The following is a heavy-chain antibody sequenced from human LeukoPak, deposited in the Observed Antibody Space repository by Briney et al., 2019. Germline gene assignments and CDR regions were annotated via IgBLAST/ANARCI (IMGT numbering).Heavy chain of an antibody. CDR2: ISAYNGNT. V-gene: IGHV1-18*01. J-gene: IGHJ3*02. CDR3: ARRYCSSTSCYKDDAFDI. Sequence: GASVKVSCKASGYTFTSYGISWVRQAPGEGLEWMGWISAYNGNTNYAQKLQGRVTMTTDTSTSTAYMELRSLRSDDTAVYYCARRYCSSTSCYKDDAFDIWGQGTMVTVSS. D-gene: IGHD2-2*02. CDR1: GYTFTSYG.